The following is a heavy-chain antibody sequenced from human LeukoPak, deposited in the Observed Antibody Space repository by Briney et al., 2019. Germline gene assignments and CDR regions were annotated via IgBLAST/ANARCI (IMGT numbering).Heavy chain of an antibody. CDR2: ISSSGSTI. CDR1: GFTFSDYY. D-gene: IGHD1-26*01. Sequence: GGSLRLSCAASGFTFSDYYMSWIRQAPGKGLEWVSYISSSGSTIYYADSVKGRFTISRDNAKNSLYLQMNSLRAEDTAVYYCAKDMAWELLTHDAFDIWGQGTMVTVSS. J-gene: IGHJ3*02. V-gene: IGHV3-11*04. CDR3: AKDMAWELLTHDAFDI.